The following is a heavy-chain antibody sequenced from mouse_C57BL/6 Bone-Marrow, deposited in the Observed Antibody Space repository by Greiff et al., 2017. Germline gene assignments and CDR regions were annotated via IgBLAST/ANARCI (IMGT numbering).Heavy chain of an antibody. Sequence: EVMLVGSGGGLVKPGGSLKLSCAASGFTFSSYAMSWVRQTPEKRLEWVATISDGGSYTYYPDKVKGRFTISRDNAKNNLYLQMSHLKSEDTAMYYCARDQAWFAYWGQGTLVTVSA. V-gene: IGHV5-4*01. CDR3: ARDQAWFAY. J-gene: IGHJ3*01. CDR2: ISDGGSYT. CDR1: GFTFSSYA. D-gene: IGHD3-2*02.